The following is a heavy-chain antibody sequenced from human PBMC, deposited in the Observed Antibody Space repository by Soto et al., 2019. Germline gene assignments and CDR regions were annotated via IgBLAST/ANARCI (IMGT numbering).Heavy chain of an antibody. J-gene: IGHJ6*02. D-gene: IGHD2-2*01. V-gene: IGHV5-10-1*01. CDR2: IDPSDSYT. CDR1: GYSFTSYW. Sequence: PGESLKISCXGSGYSFTSYWISWVRQMPGKGLEWMGRIDPSDSYTNYSPSFQGHVTISADKSISTAYLQWSSLKASDTAMYYCARHLRDIVVVPTGMDVWGQGTTVTVS. CDR3: ARHLRDIVVVPTGMDV.